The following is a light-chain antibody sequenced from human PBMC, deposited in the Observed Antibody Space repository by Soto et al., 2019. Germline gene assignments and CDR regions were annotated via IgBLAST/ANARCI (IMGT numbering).Light chain of an antibody. J-gene: IGKJ1*01. CDR3: QQYTDWPRT. CDR1: QTINNN. V-gene: IGKV3-15*01. CDR2: GAS. Sequence: VMTQAPATLSVSPGERATLSCRASQTINNNVAWYQLKDGQVPRLVIYGASTRATGIPARFSGSGSGTEFTLTINSLQSDDFAIYYCQQYTDWPRTFGQGTKVDI.